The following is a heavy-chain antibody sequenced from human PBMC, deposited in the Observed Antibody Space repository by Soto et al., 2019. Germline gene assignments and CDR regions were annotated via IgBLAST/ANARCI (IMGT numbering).Heavy chain of an antibody. D-gene: IGHD4-4*01. V-gene: IGHV4-30-4*01. CDR2: IYYSGST. Sequence: QVQLQESGPGLVKPSQTLSLTCTVSGGSISSGDYYWSWIRQPPGKGLEWIGYIYYSGSTYYNPSLKSRVTILVDTSKHQFSLKLSSVTAADTAVYYCARDSHDNSNYLSNWFDPWGQGTLVTVSS. CDR1: GGSISSGDYY. J-gene: IGHJ5*02. CDR3: ARDSHDNSNYLSNWFDP.